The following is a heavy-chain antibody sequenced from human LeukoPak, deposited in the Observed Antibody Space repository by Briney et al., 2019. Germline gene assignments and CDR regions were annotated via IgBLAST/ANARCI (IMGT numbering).Heavy chain of an antibody. V-gene: IGHV5-51*01. D-gene: IGHD5-24*01. Sequence: GESLKISCKGSGYRFNTYWIAWVRQMPGKGLEWMGIIYPGDSDTRYSPSFQGQVTISADKSISTAYLQWSSLKASDTAMYYCARRLSRDGYKHWGQGTLVTVSS. J-gene: IGHJ4*02. CDR2: IYPGDSDT. CDR3: ARRLSRDGYKH. CDR1: GYRFNTYW.